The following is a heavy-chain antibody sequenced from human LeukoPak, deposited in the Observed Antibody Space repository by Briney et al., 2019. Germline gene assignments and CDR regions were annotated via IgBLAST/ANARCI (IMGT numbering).Heavy chain of an antibody. J-gene: IGHJ4*02. D-gene: IGHD6-13*01. CDR3: AREIAAAGTWDFDY. V-gene: IGHV4-38-2*01. CDR2: IYHSGST. CDR1: GYSISSGYY. Sequence: PSETLSLTCAVSGYSISSGYYWGLIRQPPVKGLEWIGSIYHSGSTYYNPSLKSRVTISVDTSKNQFSLKLSSVTAADTAVYYCAREIAAAGTWDFDYWGQGTLVTVSS.